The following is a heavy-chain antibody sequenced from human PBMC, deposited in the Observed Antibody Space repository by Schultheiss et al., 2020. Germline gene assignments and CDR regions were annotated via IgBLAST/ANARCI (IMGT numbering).Heavy chain of an antibody. D-gene: IGHD1-26*01. Sequence: SETLSLTCTFSGGSISSYYWSWIRQPAGKGLEWIGRIYTSGSTNYNPSLKSRVTMSVDTSKNQFSLKLSSVTAADTAVYYCARDADSGSYLGMFDPWGHGTLVTVSS. CDR2: IYTSGST. J-gene: IGHJ5*02. V-gene: IGHV4-4*07. CDR1: GGSISSYY. CDR3: ARDADSGSYLGMFDP.